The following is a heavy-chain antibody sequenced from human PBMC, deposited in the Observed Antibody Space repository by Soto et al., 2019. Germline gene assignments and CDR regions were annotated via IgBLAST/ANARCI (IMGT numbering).Heavy chain of an antibody. CDR2: ISSSGSNK. CDR1: GFTFSSYE. Sequence: LRLSCAASGFTFSSYEMDWVRQAPGKGLEWVSYISSSGSNKNYADSVKGRFTISRDNAKNSLYLQMNSLRAEDTAVYYCARYCSGGSCYYSYYYGMDGWGQGTTVTVSS. CDR3: ARYCSGGSCYYSYYYGMDG. V-gene: IGHV3-48*03. J-gene: IGHJ6*02. D-gene: IGHD2-15*01.